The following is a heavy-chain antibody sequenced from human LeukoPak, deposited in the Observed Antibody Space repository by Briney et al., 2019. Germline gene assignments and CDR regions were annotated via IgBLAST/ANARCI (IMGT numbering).Heavy chain of an antibody. CDR3: ARGRGTGGSNRDFYFYYYMDV. J-gene: IGHJ6*03. CDR2: INGGNGNT. V-gene: IGHV1-3*01. D-gene: IGHD6-13*01. CDR1: GYTFPIFA. Sequence: ASVKVSCKASGYTFPIFAIHWVRQAPGQRPELMGWINGGNGNTKYSQKFQGRVTITRDTSAGTAYMELTSLRSEDMAVYYCARGRGTGGSNRDFYFYYYMDVWGNGTTVIVSS.